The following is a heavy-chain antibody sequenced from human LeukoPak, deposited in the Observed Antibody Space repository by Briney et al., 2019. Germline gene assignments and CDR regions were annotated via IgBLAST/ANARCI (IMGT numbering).Heavy chain of an antibody. D-gene: IGHD6-6*01. V-gene: IGHV3-74*01. CDR1: GFSFSGHW. J-gene: IGHJ4*02. Sequence: GSLRLSGTTSGFSFSGHWMHWGRQLPGKGLVWVSRISPTGSTTSYADSVKGRFTVSRDNAKNTLYLQVNNLRAEDTAVYYCARGPNSNWSGLDFWGQGTLLTVSS. CDR3: ARGPNSNWSGLDF. CDR2: ISPTGSTT.